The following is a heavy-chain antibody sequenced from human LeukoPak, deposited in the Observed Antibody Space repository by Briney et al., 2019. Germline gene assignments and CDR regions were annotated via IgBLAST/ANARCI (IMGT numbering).Heavy chain of an antibody. CDR3: AHRSVMYYFDY. D-gene: IGHD2-8*01. Sequence: SGLTLVNPTQPLTLTYTFSGFSLRTSGVGVGWIRQPPGKALEWLALIYWDDDKPYSPCRKSGLTITKDTSKNQVVLTMTNMDPVDTATYYCAHRSVMYYFDYWGQGTLVAVSS. J-gene: IGHJ4*02. CDR1: GFSLRTSGVG. V-gene: IGHV2-5*02. CDR2: IYWDDDK.